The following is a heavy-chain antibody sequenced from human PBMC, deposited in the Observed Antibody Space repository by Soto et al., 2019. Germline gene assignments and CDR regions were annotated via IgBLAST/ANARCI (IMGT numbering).Heavy chain of an antibody. CDR1: GGSISSGGYY. V-gene: IGHV4-31*03. D-gene: IGHD1-7*01. J-gene: IGHJ4*02. CDR2: IYYSGST. Sequence: LSLTCTVSGGSISSGGYYWSWIRQHPGKGLEWIGYIYYSGSTYYNPSLKSRVTISVDTSKNQFSLKLSSVTAADTAVYYCARHGNWNYGVDYWGQGTLVTVSS. CDR3: ARHGNWNYGVDY.